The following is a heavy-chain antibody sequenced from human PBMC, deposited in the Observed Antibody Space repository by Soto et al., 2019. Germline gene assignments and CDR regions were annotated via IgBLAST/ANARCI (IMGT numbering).Heavy chain of an antibody. CDR3: ARAARPAGDYYYYGMDV. CDR1: GGSFSSGDYY. D-gene: IGHD1-1*01. J-gene: IGHJ6*02. Sequence: QVQLQESGPGLVKPSQTLSLTCTVSGGSFSSGDYYWSWIRQPPGKGLEWIGYIYYSGSTYYNPSLKSRVTISVDTSKNQFSLKLSSVTAADTAVYYCARAARPAGDYYYYGMDVWGQGTTVTVSS. V-gene: IGHV4-30-4*01. CDR2: IYYSGST.